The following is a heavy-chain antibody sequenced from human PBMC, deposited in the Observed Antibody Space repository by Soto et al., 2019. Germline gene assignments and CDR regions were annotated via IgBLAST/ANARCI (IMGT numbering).Heavy chain of an antibody. D-gene: IGHD2-15*01. CDR3: TTDLWRIAVVVGSTGYFNP. CDR1: GFTFRDAW. V-gene: IGHV3-15*01. J-gene: IGHJ6*02. CDR2: IKSKSDGGTT. Sequence: GGSLRLSCAASGFTFRDAWMSWVRQAPGKGLDWVGRIKSKSDGGTTEYAAPVRGRFTISRDDSKNTSYLQMNSLKTEDTAVYYCTTDLWRIAVVVGSTGYFNPWGQGTTVTVSS.